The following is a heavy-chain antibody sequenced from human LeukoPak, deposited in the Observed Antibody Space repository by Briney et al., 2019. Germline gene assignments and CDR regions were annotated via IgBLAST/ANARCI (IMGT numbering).Heavy chain of an antibody. D-gene: IGHD1-26*01. Sequence: GGSLRLSCAASGFTVSSNYMNWVRQAPGKGLEWVSAIYSGGTTYYADSVRDRFTISRDHSQNTVSLQMNSLRAEDTAVYYCARAATTVTQWDYWGQGTLVTVSS. CDR1: GFTVSSNY. V-gene: IGHV3-53*01. CDR3: ARAATTVTQWDY. J-gene: IGHJ4*02. CDR2: IYSGGTT.